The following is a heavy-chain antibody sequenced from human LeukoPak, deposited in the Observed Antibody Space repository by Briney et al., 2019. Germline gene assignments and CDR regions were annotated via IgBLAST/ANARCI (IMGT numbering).Heavy chain of an antibody. CDR3: AKVPQLYHYYGMDV. CDR2: ISGSGGST. V-gene: IGHV3-23*01. CDR1: GFTFSSYA. J-gene: IGHJ6*02. D-gene: IGHD1-1*01. Sequence: PGGSLRLSCAASGFTFSSYAMSWVRQAPGKGLEWVSAISGSGGSTYYADSVKGRFTISRDNSKNTLYLQRNSLRAEDTAVYYCAKVPQLYHYYGMDVWGQGTTVTVSS.